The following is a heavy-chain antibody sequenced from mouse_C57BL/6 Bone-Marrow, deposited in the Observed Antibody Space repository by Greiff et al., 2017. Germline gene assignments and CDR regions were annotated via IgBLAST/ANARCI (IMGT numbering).Heavy chain of an antibody. CDR2: IYPRSGNT. D-gene: IGHD1-1*01. CDR1: GYTFTSYG. Sequence: VQVVESGAELARPGASVKLSCKASGYTFTSYGISWVKQRTGQGLEWIGEIYPRSGNTYYNEKFKGKATLTADKSSSTAYMELRSLTSEDSAVYFCARRGITTVVDGGYWGQGTTLTVSS. V-gene: IGHV1-81*01. CDR3: ARRGITTVVDGGY. J-gene: IGHJ2*01.